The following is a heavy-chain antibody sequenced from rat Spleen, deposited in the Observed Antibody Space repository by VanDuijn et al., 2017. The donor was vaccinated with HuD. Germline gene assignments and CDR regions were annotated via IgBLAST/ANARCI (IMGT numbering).Heavy chain of an antibody. V-gene: IGHV5-31*01. CDR2: ISSTGGIT. J-gene: IGHJ3*01. CDR1: GFTFNKYW. D-gene: IGHD1-11*01. CDR3: SRVNYGGYSGASHWFAY. Sequence: EVQLVESGGGLVQPGRSLKLSCVASGFTFNKYWMTWIRQAPGKGLEWVASISSTGGITFYSDSVKGRFTISRDNAKTTLYLQMNSLRSEDTATYYCSRVNYGGYSGASHWFAYWGQGTLVTVSS.